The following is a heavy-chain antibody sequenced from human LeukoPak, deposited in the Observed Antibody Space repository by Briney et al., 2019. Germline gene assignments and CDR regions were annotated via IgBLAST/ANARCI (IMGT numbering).Heavy chain of an antibody. J-gene: IGHJ4*02. Sequence: GGSLRLSCAASGFTFSGYWMHWVRQAPGKGLVWVSRINSDGSSTSYADSVKGRFTISRDNAKNTLYLQMNSLRAEDTAVYYCARDQVSSGWYGGGIDYWGQGTLVTVSS. CDR3: ARDQVSSGWYGGGIDY. CDR2: INSDGSST. V-gene: IGHV3-74*01. D-gene: IGHD6-19*01. CDR1: GFTFSGYW.